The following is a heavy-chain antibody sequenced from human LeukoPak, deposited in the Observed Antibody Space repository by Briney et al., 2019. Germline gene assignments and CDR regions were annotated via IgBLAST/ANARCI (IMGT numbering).Heavy chain of an antibody. J-gene: IGHJ5*02. Sequence: PGGSLRLSCSASGLTFSSYSMNWVRQAPGKGLEWVGNVNQDGTEKYYMDSVKGRFTISRDNAKNSLYLQMNSLRAEDTAVYYCAKELSGWYDWFDPWGQGTLVTVSS. CDR2: VNQDGTEK. CDR3: AKELSGWYDWFDP. V-gene: IGHV3-7*03. D-gene: IGHD6-19*01. CDR1: GLTFSSYS.